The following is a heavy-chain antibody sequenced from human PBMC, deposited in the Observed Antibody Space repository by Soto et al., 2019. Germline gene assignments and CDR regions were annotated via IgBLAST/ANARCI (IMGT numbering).Heavy chain of an antibody. Sequence: VQLVESGGGVVQPGRSLRLSCAASGFTFNDYGIHWVRQAPGKGLAWVAVISYDGSKRYYTDSVKGRFTISRDNSKNTLYLQMNSLRADDTAVYYCARDMRSGSGYYYEYFHHWGQGTLVTVSS. CDR3: ARDMRSGSGYYYEYFHH. CDR1: GFTFNDYG. J-gene: IGHJ1*01. CDR2: ISYDGSKR. D-gene: IGHD3-22*01. V-gene: IGHV3-30-3*01.